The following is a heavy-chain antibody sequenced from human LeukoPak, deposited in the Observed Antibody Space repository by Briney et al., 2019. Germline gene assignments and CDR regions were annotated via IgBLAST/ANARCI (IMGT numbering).Heavy chain of an antibody. D-gene: IGHD2-2*01. J-gene: IGHJ5*02. CDR2: IYYSGST. CDR1: GGSISSYY. V-gene: IGHV4-59*07. CDR3: ARYRLIVVVPAAAVFDP. Sequence: SDTLSLTCTVSGGSISSYYWSWIRQPPGKGLEWIGYIYYSGSTNYNPSLKSRVTISVDTSKNQFSLKLSSVTAADTAVYYCARYRLIVVVPAAAVFDPWGQGTLVTVSS.